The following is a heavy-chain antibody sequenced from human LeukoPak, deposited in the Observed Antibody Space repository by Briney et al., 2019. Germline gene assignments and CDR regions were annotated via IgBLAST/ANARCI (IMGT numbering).Heavy chain of an antibody. CDR2: IYYSGST. D-gene: IGHD6-13*01. V-gene: IGHV4-59*01. CDR1: GGSISSYY. J-gene: IGHJ4*02. CDR3: ARTYSSSWFDY. Sequence: PSETLFLTCTVSGGSISSYYWSWIRQPPGKGLEWIGYIYYSGSTNYNPSLKSRVTISVDTSKNQSSLKLSSVTAADTAIYYCARTYSSSWFDYWGQGTLVTVSS.